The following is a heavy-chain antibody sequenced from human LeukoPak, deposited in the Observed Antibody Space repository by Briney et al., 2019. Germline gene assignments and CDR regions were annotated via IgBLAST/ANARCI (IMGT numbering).Heavy chain of an antibody. J-gene: IGHJ6*02. CDR3: VKGTGTKYYYYGMDV. Sequence: GGSLRLFCSASGFAFSNYAMHWVRQAPGKGLEYVSAINSNGGRTYYADSVKGRFTISGDNSKSTLFLQMSSLRAEDTAVYYCVKGTGTKYYYYGMDVWGQGTTVTVSS. D-gene: IGHD3/OR15-3a*01. CDR2: INSNGGRT. V-gene: IGHV3-64D*06. CDR1: GFAFSNYA.